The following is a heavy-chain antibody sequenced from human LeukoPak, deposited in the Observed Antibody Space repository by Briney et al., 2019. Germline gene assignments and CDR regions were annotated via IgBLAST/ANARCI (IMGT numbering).Heavy chain of an antibody. CDR3: ARGYSSTLFDY. D-gene: IGHD2-2*01. Sequence: PGGSLRLSCAASGFTFSSYAMSWVRQAPGMGLEWVSAISGSGGSTYYADSVKGRFTISRDNSKNTLYLQMDSLRAEDTAVYYCARGYSSTLFDYWGQGTLVTVSS. J-gene: IGHJ4*02. CDR1: GFTFSSYA. CDR2: ISGSGGST. V-gene: IGHV3-23*01.